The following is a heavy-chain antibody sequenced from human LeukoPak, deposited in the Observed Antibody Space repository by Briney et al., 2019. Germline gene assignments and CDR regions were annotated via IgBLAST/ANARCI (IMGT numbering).Heavy chain of an antibody. Sequence: GGSLRLSCAAFGFSFSTYAIHWVRQAPGKGLEYVSAISTDGSRTYYGNSVKGRFTISRDNSKNTVYLQMDSLRAEDMAVYYCARGVAITWTGSYSSGWNDALDIWGQGTMVTVS. CDR1: GFSFSTYA. D-gene: IGHD6-19*01. J-gene: IGHJ3*02. V-gene: IGHV3-64*01. CDR2: ISTDGSRT. CDR3: ARGVAITWTGSYSSGWNDALDI.